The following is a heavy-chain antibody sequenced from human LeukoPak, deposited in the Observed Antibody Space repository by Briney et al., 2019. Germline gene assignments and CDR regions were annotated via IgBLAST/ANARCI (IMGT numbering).Heavy chain of an antibody. Sequence: SVKVSCKASGYTFTSYGISWVRQAPGQGLEWMGRIIPILGIANYAQKFQGRVTITADKSTSTAYMELSSLRSEDTAVYYCARDDAPTIDYWGQGTLVTVSS. CDR2: IIPILGIA. CDR3: ARDDAPTIDY. D-gene: IGHD2-2*01. J-gene: IGHJ4*02. V-gene: IGHV1-69*04. CDR1: GYTFTSYG.